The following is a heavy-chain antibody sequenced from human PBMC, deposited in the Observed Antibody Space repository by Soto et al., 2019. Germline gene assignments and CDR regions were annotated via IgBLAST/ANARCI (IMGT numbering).Heavy chain of an antibody. V-gene: IGHV1-18*01. CDR2: ISAYNGNT. CDR3: ARALSRDRYDFWSGPLDAFDI. J-gene: IGHJ3*02. CDR1: GYTFTSYG. D-gene: IGHD3-3*01. Sequence: ASVKVSCKASGYTFTSYGISWVRQAPGQGLEWMGWISAYNGNTNYAQKLQGRVTMTTDTSTSTAYMELRSLRSDDTAVYYCARALSRDRYDFWSGPLDAFDIWGQGTMVTVSS.